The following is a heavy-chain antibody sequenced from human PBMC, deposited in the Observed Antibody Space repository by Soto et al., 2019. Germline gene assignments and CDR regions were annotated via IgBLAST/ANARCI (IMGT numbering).Heavy chain of an antibody. CDR2: INPNSGGT. J-gene: IGHJ4*01. Sequence: GASVKVSCKASGYTFTGYYMHWVRQAPGQGLEWMGWINPNSGGTNYAQKFQGWVTMTRDTSISTAYMELSRLRSDDTAVYYCARGHIAVAGSWYCDYWGQGTLVTVTS. CDR1: GYTFTGYY. CDR3: ARGHIAVAGSWYCDY. D-gene: IGHD6-19*01. V-gene: IGHV1-2*04.